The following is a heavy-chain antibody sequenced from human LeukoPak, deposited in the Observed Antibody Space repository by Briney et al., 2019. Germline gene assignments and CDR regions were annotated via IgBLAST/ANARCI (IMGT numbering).Heavy chain of an antibody. D-gene: IGHD3-9*01. V-gene: IGHV1-69*01. Sequence: GSSVKVSCEASGGTFSSYAISWVRQAPGQGLEWMGGIIPIFDTANYAQKFQGRVTITADESTSTAYMELSSLRSEDTAVYYCARGRLYDILTGYHYFDYWGQGTLVTVSS. J-gene: IGHJ4*02. CDR3: ARGRLYDILTGYHYFDY. CDR1: GGTFSSYA. CDR2: IIPIFDTA.